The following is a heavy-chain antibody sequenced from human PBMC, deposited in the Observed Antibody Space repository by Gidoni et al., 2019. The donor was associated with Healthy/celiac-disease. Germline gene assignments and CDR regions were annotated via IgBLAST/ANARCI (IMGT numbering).Heavy chain of an antibody. J-gene: IGHJ1*01. D-gene: IGHD6-13*01. Sequence: EVQLVESGGGLVQPGGSLRLSCPASGFTFSSYSMNWVRQAPGKGREWVSYISSRSSTIYYADAVKGRCTISRDNAKNSRYLQMNSLRAEDTAGYYCAREGLGAAGHFQHWGQGTLVTVSS. CDR1: GFTFSSYS. CDR3: AREGLGAAGHFQH. CDR2: ISSRSSTI. V-gene: IGHV3-48*01.